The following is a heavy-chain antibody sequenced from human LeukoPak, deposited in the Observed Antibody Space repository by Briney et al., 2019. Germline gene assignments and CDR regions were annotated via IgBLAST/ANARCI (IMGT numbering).Heavy chain of an antibody. J-gene: IGHJ3*02. Sequence: PSETLSLTCTVSGGSITDSYWNWIRQSPGKGLEWIGYINYSGSTNYNPSLKSRVTISVDTSKNQFSLKLSSVTAADTAVYFCARDPLSTNDFDIWGQGTMVTVSS. V-gene: IGHV4-59*01. CDR2: INYSGST. CDR1: GGSITDSY. CDR3: ARDPLSTNDFDI. D-gene: IGHD1-1*01.